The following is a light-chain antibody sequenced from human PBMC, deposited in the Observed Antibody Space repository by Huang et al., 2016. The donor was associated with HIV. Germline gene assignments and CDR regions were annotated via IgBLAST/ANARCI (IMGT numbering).Light chain of an antibody. V-gene: IGKV3-11*01. CDR3: QESDTWPRLT. CDR2: GAS. J-gene: IGKJ4*01. Sequence: IVLTQTPASMSLSAGERATLSCRASQSVSHYLAWYQHKPGQPPRLLIYGASRRTTDIPARFNGSGSGTDFTLTISSLEAEDSALYYCQESDTWPRLTLGGGTKVEIK. CDR1: QSVSHY.